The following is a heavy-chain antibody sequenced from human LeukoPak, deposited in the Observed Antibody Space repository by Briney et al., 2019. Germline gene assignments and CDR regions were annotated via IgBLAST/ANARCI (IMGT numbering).Heavy chain of an antibody. V-gene: IGHV4-59*01. CDR3: ARGSFSSGWSLLV. CDR2: TYYSGST. Sequence: PSETLSLTCTVSGGSISSYYWSWIRQPPGKGLEWVGYTYYSGSTNYNPPLKSRVTISVDTSKNQFSLKLSSVTAADTAVYYCARGSFSSGWSLLVWGQGTLVTVSS. J-gene: IGHJ4*02. CDR1: GGSISSYY. D-gene: IGHD6-19*01.